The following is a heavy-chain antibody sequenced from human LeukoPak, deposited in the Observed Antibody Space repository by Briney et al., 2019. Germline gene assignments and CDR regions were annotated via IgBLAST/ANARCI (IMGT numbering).Heavy chain of an antibody. D-gene: IGHD3-10*01. Sequence: SGGSLRLSCAVSGFTFSSYSMNWVRQAPGKGLEWVSSISSGSSYIYYADSLKGRFIISRDNAKNSLYLQMNSLRAEDTAVYYCARVGNSIWFGDFDYWGQGTLVTVSS. J-gene: IGHJ4*02. CDR2: ISSGSSYI. CDR1: GFTFSSYS. CDR3: ARVGNSIWFGDFDY. V-gene: IGHV3-21*01.